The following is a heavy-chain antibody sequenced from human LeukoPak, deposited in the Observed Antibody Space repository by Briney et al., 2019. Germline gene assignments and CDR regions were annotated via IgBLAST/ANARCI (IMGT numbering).Heavy chain of an antibody. CDR2: ISYDGSSK. CDR3: AIDPNWGTHS. V-gene: IGHV3-30-3*01. CDR1: GFTFSNYA. Sequence: GGSLRLSCAACGFTFSNYAILWVRQAPGKGLEWVAVISYDGSSKNFADSVKGRFTISRDNSKNTLYLQMNSLRVEDTAVYYCAIDPNWGTHSWGQGVLVTVSS. J-gene: IGHJ4*02. D-gene: IGHD7-27*01.